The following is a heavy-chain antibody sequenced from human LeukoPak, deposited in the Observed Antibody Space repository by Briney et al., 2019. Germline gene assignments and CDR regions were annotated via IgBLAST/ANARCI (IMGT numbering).Heavy chain of an antibody. D-gene: IGHD3-22*01. CDR1: GYTFTAYY. CDR3: ARVVIRRHYETSGYYYEDP. Sequence: ASVKVSCKASGYTFTAYYMHWVRQAPGQGLEWMGSINPNSGGANYAQKFQGRVTMTRDTSISTAYLELSGLTSDDTAVYYCARVVIRRHYETSGYYYEDPWGQGTLVTVSS. V-gene: IGHV1-2*02. CDR2: INPNSGGA. J-gene: IGHJ5*02.